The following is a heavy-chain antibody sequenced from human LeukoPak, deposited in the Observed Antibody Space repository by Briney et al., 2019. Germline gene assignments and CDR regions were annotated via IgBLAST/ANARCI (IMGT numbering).Heavy chain of an antibody. J-gene: IGHJ4*02. CDR2: INPHSGGT. CDR3: ARVFGRWNYFDY. V-gene: IGHV1-2*02. Sequence: ASVKVSCKASGYTFTDDYMHWGREAPGQGLEWMGWINPHSGGTNYAQKFQGRVTMTRDTSISTAYMELSRLRSDDTAVYYCARVFGRWNYFDYWGQGTLVTVSS. D-gene: IGHD4-23*01. CDR1: GYTFTDDY.